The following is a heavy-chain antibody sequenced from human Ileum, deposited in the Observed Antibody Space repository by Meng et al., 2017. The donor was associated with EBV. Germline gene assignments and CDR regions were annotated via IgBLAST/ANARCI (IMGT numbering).Heavy chain of an antibody. V-gene: IGHV1-3*01. J-gene: IGHJ4*02. CDR2: INPGSGNT. Sequence: QGQLGQSGAEVKRPGASIKLSCKASGYTFTGYAIHWVRQAPGQRLEWMGWINPGSGNTKYSQKFQGRVTITRDTSATTVYMDLSSLRSEDTAVFYCARDGGFSVGATKYDYWGQGALVTVSS. D-gene: IGHD1-26*01. CDR3: ARDGGFSVGATKYDY. CDR1: GYTFTGYA.